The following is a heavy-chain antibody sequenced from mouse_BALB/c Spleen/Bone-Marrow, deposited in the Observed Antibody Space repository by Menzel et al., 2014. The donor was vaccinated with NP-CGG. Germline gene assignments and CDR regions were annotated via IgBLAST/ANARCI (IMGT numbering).Heavy chain of an antibody. CDR3: ARWLGPGWYFDV. Sequence: QVQLQQSGAELVRPGTSVKVSCKASGYAFTDYLIEWVKQRPGQGLEWIGVINPGSGGTHYNEKFKGKATLTADKSSSTAYMQLSSLSPDDSAVYFCARWLGPGWYFDVWGAGTTVTVSS. D-gene: IGHD4-1*01. J-gene: IGHJ1*01. CDR2: INPGSGGT. V-gene: IGHV1-54*01. CDR1: GYAFTDYL.